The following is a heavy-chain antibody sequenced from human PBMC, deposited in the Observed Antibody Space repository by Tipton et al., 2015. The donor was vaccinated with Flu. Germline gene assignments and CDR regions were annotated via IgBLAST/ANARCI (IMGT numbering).Heavy chain of an antibody. CDR2: IKEDGSEK. Sequence: SLRLSCAASGFTFSYYWMSWVRQAPGKGLEWVASIKEDGSEKSYVDSVKGRFTISRDNAQNTLYLQMNSLRAEDTAIYYCAKVIPEIVSGLDYWGQGTLVTVSS. J-gene: IGHJ4*02. CDR1: GFTFSYYW. CDR3: AKVIPEIVSGLDY. D-gene: IGHD5/OR15-5a*01. V-gene: IGHV3-7*03.